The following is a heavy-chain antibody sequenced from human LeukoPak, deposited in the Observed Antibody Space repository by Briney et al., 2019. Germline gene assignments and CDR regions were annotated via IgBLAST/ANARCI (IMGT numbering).Heavy chain of an antibody. J-gene: IGHJ4*02. Sequence: KPSETLSLTCAVYGGSFSGYYWSWIRQPPGKGLEWIGEINHSGSTNYNPSLKSRVTISVDTSKNQFSLKLSSVTAADTAVYYCAREYQQQLVLFDYWGQGTLVTVSS. CDR3: AREYQQQLVLFDY. CDR2: INHSGST. CDR1: GGSFSGYY. D-gene: IGHD6-13*01. V-gene: IGHV4-34*01.